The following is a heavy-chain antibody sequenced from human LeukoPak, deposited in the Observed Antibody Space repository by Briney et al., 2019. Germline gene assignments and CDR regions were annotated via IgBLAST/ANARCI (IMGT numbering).Heavy chain of an antibody. V-gene: IGHV3-21*01. CDR1: GYTFTSYS. J-gene: IGHJ6*04. D-gene: IGHD3-10*01. Sequence: GGSLRLSCVASGYTFTSYSMNWVRQAPGKGLEWVSSISSSSSNIYYADSVKGRLTISRDNAKDSLYLQMNSLRAEDTAVYYCARDNCASSGSYWSCSHGMDVWGKGTTVTVSS. CDR3: ARDNCASSGSYWSCSHGMDV. CDR2: ISSSSSNI.